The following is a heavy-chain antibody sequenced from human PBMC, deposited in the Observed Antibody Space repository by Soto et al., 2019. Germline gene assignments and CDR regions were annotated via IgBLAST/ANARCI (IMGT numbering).Heavy chain of an antibody. D-gene: IGHD3-10*01. CDR1: GYSFTSYW. J-gene: IGHJ6*02. V-gene: IGHV5-51*01. CDR3: AGGGVRGVITRTRDYYGMDV. CDR2: IYPGDSDT. Sequence: EVQLVQSGAEVKKPGESLKISCKGSGYSFTSYWIGWVRQMPGKGLECMGIIYPGDSDTRYSPSFQGQVTISADKSISPAYLRWSSLKASDTAMYYCAGGGVRGVITRTRDYYGMDVWGQGTTVTVSS.